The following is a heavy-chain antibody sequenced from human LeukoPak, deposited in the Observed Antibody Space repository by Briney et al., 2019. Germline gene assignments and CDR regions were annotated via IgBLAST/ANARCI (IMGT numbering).Heavy chain of an antibody. CDR3: ARELAAAGPIDY. V-gene: IGHV3-33*01. CDR1: GFIFSSYG. D-gene: IGHD6-13*01. CDR2: IWYDGSNK. Sequence: GGSLRLSCAASGFIFSSYGMHWVRQAPGKGLEWVAVIWYDGSNKYYADSVKGRFTISRDNSKNTLYLQMNSLRAEDTAVYYCARELAAAGPIDYWGQGTLVTVSS. J-gene: IGHJ4*02.